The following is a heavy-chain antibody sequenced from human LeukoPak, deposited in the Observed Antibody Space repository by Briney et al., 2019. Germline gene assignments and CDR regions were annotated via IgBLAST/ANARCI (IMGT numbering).Heavy chain of an antibody. CDR2: IRYDGSNK. CDR1: GFSFNSYG. V-gene: IGHV3-30*02. D-gene: IGHD2-15*01. CDR3: AKSGLNRFDY. Sequence: GGSLRLSCAGSGFSFNSYGMHWVRQAPGKGLEWVAFIRYDGSNKYYADSVKGRFTISRDNSKNTLYLQMNSLRAEDTAVYYCAKSGLNRFDYWGQGTLVTVSS. J-gene: IGHJ4*02.